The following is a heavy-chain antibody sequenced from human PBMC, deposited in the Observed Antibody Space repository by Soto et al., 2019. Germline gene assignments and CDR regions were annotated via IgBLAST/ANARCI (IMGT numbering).Heavy chain of an antibody. J-gene: IGHJ5*02. D-gene: IGHD3-3*01. CDR2: INPHGVST. CDR3: ARSSGGNFGIIIEGSNWFDP. CDR1: GDTFTSYY. V-gene: IGHV1-46*01. Sequence: WASVKVSCKAPGDTFTSYYLNWVRQAPGQGLEWMGVINPHGVSTKYAQKFQGRVTMTRDTSRSTVYMELRSLRSDDTAIYYCARSSGGNFGIIIEGSNWFDPWGQGTLVTVSS.